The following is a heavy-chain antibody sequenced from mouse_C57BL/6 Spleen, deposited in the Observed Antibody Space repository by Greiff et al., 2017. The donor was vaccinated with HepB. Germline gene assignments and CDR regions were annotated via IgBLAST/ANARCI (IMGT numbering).Heavy chain of an antibody. CDR1: GYTFTDYN. D-gene: IGHD2-3*01. V-gene: IGHV1-18*01. CDR3: GRSGLDGYYFDY. Sequence: EVQLQQSGPELVKPGASVKIPCKASGYTFTDYNMDWVKQSHGKSLEWIGDINPNNGGTIYNQKFKGKATLTVDKSSSTAYMELRSLTSEDTAVYYCGRSGLDGYYFDYWGQGTTLTVSS. CDR2: INPNNGGT. J-gene: IGHJ2*01.